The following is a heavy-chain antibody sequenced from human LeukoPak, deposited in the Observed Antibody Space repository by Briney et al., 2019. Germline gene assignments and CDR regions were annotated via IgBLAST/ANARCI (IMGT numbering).Heavy chain of an antibody. CDR3: ARGGSFEAFDI. CDR2: MYYSGST. D-gene: IGHD1-26*01. V-gene: IGHV4-39*02. CDR1: GGSVTSSSFY. Sequence: PSETLSLTCTVSGGSVTSSSFYWGWIRQPPGRGLEWIGTMYYSGSTYYSPSLKSRVTLSVDSSKNHFSLKLNSVTAADTAVYYCARGGSFEAFDIWGQGTMVTVSS. J-gene: IGHJ3*02.